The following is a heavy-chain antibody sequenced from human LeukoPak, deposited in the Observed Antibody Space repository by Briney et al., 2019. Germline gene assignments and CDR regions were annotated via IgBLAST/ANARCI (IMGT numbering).Heavy chain of an antibody. CDR3: ARDRHSSGWEIIDY. Sequence: ASVKVSCKASGYTFTSYGISWVRQAPGQGLEWMGWISAYNGNTNYAQELQGRVTMTTDTSTSTAYMELRSLRSDDTAVYYCARDRHSSGWEIIDYWGQGTLVTVSS. J-gene: IGHJ4*02. CDR1: GYTFTSYG. D-gene: IGHD6-19*01. CDR2: ISAYNGNT. V-gene: IGHV1-18*01.